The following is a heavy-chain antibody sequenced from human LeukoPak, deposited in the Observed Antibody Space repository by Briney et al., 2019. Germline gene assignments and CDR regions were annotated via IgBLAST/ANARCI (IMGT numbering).Heavy chain of an antibody. V-gene: IGHV3-23*01. CDR2: ISGSGGDT. D-gene: IGHD3-10*01. CDR1: GFTFSNYA. CDR3: AKGRSGTYYLHDY. J-gene: IGHJ4*02. Sequence: GGSLRLSCAASGFTFSNYAMSRVRQAPGKGLEWGSSISGSGGDTYYADSMEGRFSISRDNSKNTLYLQITSLRAEDTAVYYCAKGRSGTYYLHDYGGQGTLVTVSS.